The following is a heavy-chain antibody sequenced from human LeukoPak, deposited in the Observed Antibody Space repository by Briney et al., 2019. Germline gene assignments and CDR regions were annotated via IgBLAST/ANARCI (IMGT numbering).Heavy chain of an antibody. D-gene: IGHD1-26*01. CDR3: ARLVGGSFLFDY. CDR1: GGSISSYY. Sequence: PSETLSLTCTVSGGSISSYYWSWIRQPPGKGLEWIGYIYYSGSTNYNPSLKSRVTISVDTSKNQFSLKLSPVTAADTAVYYCARLVGGSFLFDYWGQGTLVTVSS. J-gene: IGHJ4*02. CDR2: IYYSGST. V-gene: IGHV4-59*08.